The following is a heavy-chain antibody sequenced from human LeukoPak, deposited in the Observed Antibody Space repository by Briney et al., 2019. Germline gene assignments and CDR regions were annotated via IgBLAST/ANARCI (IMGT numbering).Heavy chain of an antibody. CDR3: ARTLDYDFWSGYD. V-gene: IGHV4-34*01. CDR1: GGSFSGYY. CDR2: INHSGST. D-gene: IGHD3-3*01. Sequence: SETLSLTCAVYGGSFSGYYWSWIRQPPGKGLEWSGEINHSGSTNYNPSLKSRVTISLDTSKNQFSLKLSSVTAADTAVYYCARTLDYDFWSGYDWGQGTLVTVSS. J-gene: IGHJ4*02.